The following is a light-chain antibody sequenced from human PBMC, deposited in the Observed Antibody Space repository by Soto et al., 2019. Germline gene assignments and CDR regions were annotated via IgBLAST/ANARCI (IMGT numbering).Light chain of an antibody. Sequence: SYELTQPPSVSVSPGQTASITCSGDKLGDRYASWYQQKPGQSPVLVIYQDTKRPSGIPERFSGSNSGNTATLTISGTQAMDEADYYCQAWDGSTSYVFGTGTKVTVL. CDR2: QDT. CDR1: KLGDRY. J-gene: IGLJ1*01. CDR3: QAWDGSTSYV. V-gene: IGLV3-1*01.